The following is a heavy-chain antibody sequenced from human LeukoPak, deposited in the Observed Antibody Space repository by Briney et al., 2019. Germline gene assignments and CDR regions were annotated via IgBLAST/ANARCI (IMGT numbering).Heavy chain of an antibody. V-gene: IGHV3-64D*06. D-gene: IGHD6-19*01. Sequence: GGSLRLSCSASGFTFSSYAMHWVRQAPGKGLEYVSAISSNGGSTYYADSVKGRFTTSRDNSKNTLYLQMSSLRAEDTAVYYCVKDPRSSGWFHWFDPWGQGTLVTVSS. CDR3: VKDPRSSGWFHWFDP. J-gene: IGHJ5*02. CDR2: ISSNGGST. CDR1: GFTFSSYA.